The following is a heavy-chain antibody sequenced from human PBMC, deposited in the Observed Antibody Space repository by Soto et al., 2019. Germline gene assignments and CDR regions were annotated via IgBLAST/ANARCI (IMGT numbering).Heavy chain of an antibody. Sequence: QVQLVQSGAEVKKPGSSVKVSCKASGGTFSSYTISWVRQAPGQGLEWMGRIIPILGIANYAQKFQGRVTITXDXYTSTAYMELSSLRSEDTAVYYCARSPYDSSGYYFYWGQGTLVTVSS. V-gene: IGHV1-69*02. J-gene: IGHJ1*01. D-gene: IGHD3-22*01. CDR3: ARSPYDSSGYYFY. CDR1: GGTFSSYT. CDR2: IIPILGIA.